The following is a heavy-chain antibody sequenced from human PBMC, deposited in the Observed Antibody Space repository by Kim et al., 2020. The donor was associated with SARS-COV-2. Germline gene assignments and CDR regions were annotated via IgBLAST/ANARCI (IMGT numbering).Heavy chain of an antibody. V-gene: IGHV4-39*01. CDR3: AWSPSSGGGCNYWYFDL. J-gene: IGHJ2*01. Sequence: SETLSLTCTVSGGSISSRNHFWGWIRQTPGKGKEWIGNIYYSGTTYCNPSLKSRVTISVDTSNNQFSLTLTSVTAADTAVYSCAWSPSSGGGCNYWYFDLWVRGTLVTVSS. D-gene: IGHD2-15*01. CDR2: IYYSGTT. CDR1: GGSISSRNHF.